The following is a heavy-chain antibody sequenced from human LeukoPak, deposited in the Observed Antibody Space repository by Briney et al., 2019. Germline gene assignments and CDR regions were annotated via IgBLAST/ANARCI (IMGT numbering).Heavy chain of an antibody. D-gene: IGHD1-1*01. V-gene: IGHV3-48*04. CDR1: GFTFSDYS. Sequence: GGSLRLSCAASGFTFSDYSMNWVRQAPGKGLEWISYIGISSGNTKYADSVKGRFTISGDNAKSSLYLQMNSLRVEDTAVYYCARDYNYAFDNWGQGTLVTVSS. CDR2: IGISSGNT. CDR3: ARDYNYAFDN. J-gene: IGHJ4*02.